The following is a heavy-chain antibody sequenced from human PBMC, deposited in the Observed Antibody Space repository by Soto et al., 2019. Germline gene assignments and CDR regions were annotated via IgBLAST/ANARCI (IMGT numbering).Heavy chain of an antibody. CDR3: ARDNSDSGGYYYFDY. J-gene: IGHJ4*02. CDR1: GFSFSTYG. V-gene: IGHV3-33*01. CDR2: IWFDGSNK. D-gene: IGHD3-22*01. Sequence: PEESLRLSCAASGFSFSTYGMHWVRQAPGKGLECVAVIWFDGSNKQYADSVKGRFTISRDNSKNTLYLQMNSLIVEDTAVYYCARDNSDSGGYYYFDYWGQGTLVTVSS.